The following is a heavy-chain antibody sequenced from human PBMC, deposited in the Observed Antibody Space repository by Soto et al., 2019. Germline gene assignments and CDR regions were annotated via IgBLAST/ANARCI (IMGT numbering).Heavy chain of an antibody. CDR3: ARDRRRYYDSSGYYTVDY. D-gene: IGHD3-22*01. CDR1: GGTFSSYA. CDR2: IIPIFGTA. J-gene: IGHJ4*02. V-gene: IGHV1-69*13. Sequence: SVKVSCKASGGTFSSYAISWVRQAPGQGLEWMGGIIPIFGTANYAQKFQGRVTITADESTSTAYMELSSLRSEDTAVYYCARDRRRYYDSSGYYTVDYWGQGTLVTVSS.